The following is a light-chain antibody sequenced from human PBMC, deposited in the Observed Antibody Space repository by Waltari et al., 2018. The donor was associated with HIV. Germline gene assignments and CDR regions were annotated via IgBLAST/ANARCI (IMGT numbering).Light chain of an antibody. CDR1: SSNIGAGYD. CDR2: GNG. V-gene: IGLV1-40*01. CDR3: QSYDSSLSGGV. Sequence: QSALTQPPSVSGAPGQRVTISCTGSSSNIGAGYDVHWYQQVPGTAPKLLIYGNGNLPSGVPDRFSGSKSGTSASLAVTGLQAEDEADYYCQSYDSSLSGGVFGGGTKLTVL. J-gene: IGLJ3*02.